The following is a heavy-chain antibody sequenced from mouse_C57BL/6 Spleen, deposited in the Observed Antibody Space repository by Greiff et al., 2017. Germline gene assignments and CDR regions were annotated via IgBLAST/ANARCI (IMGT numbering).Heavy chain of an antibody. Sequence: DVHLVESGGGLVQPGGSLSLSCAASGFTFTDYYMSWVRQPPGKALEWLGFIRNKANGYTTEYSASVKGRFTISRDNSQSILYLQMNALRAEDSATYYCARYNWAGEAMDYWGRGTSVTVSS. J-gene: IGHJ4*01. CDR3: ARYNWAGEAMDY. CDR1: GFTFTDYY. CDR2: IRNKANGYTT. D-gene: IGHD4-1*01. V-gene: IGHV7-3*01.